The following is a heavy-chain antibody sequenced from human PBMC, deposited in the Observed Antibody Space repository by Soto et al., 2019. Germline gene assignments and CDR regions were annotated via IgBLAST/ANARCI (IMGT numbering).Heavy chain of an antibody. CDR2: ISAYNGNT. CDR3: ARVLGYCSSTSCYSWFDP. V-gene: IGHV1-18*01. D-gene: IGHD2-2*01. Sequence: VSVKVSCKASGYAFTIYGISWVRQAPGQGLEWMGWISAYNGNTNYAQKLQGRVTMTTDTSTSTAYMELRSLRSDDTAVYYCARVLGYCSSTSCYSWFDPWGQGTLVTVSS. J-gene: IGHJ5*02. CDR1: GYAFTIYG.